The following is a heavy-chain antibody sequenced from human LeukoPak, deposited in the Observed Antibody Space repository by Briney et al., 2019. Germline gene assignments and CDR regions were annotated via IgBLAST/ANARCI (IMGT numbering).Heavy chain of an antibody. J-gene: IGHJ4*02. Sequence: SVKVSCKASGGTFSSYAISWVRQAPGQGLEWMGGIIPIFGTADYAQKIQGRVTITADESTSTAYMELSSLRSEDTAVYYCAFSPYSSSWYYFDYWGQGTLVTVSS. CDR2: IIPIFGTA. D-gene: IGHD6-13*01. CDR3: AFSPYSSSWYYFDY. V-gene: IGHV1-69*13. CDR1: GGTFSSYA.